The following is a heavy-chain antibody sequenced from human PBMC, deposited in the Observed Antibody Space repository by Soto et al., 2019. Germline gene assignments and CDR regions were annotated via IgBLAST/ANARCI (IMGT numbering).Heavy chain of an antibody. CDR3: AKSRDGYNLLDL. D-gene: IGHD5-12*01. CDR2: ISGSDDSA. CDR1: GFTFSSYD. J-gene: IGHJ5*02. V-gene: IGHV3-23*01. Sequence: EVQLLESGGGLVQPGGSLRLSCAASGFTFSSYDITWVRQAPGKGLEWVSAISGSDDSAHYADSVKGRFTISRDNSKNTLYLQMNSLRAEDTAVYYCAKSRDGYNLLDLWGQGSLVTVSS.